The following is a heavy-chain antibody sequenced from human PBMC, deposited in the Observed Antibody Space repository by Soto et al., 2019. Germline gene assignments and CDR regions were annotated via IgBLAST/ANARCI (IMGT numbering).Heavy chain of an antibody. V-gene: IGHV3-23*01. CDR2: ISFTGGRT. CDR1: GFTFSSNA. Sequence: EVQLLESGGGLVQPGESLRLSCAASGFTFSSNAMSWVRQAPGKGLEWVSGISFTGGRTYYTDSVKGRCTISRDNSKKTLDLQMNSLRAEDTATYYCAKLSDLGGGPDYWGQGTLVTVPS. D-gene: IGHD1-26*01. J-gene: IGHJ4*02. CDR3: AKLSDLGGGPDY.